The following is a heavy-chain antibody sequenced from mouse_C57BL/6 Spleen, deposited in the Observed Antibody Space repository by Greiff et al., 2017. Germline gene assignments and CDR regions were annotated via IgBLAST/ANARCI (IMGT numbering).Heavy chain of an antibody. V-gene: IGHV1-72*01. D-gene: IGHD1-1*01. CDR1: GYTFTSYW. J-gene: IGHJ1*03. CDR3: ARPTVVGKRGDVDV. CDR2: IDPNSGGT. Sequence: VKLQQPGAELVTPGASVKLSCKASGYTFTSYWMHWVKQRPGRGLEWIGRIDPNSGGTKYNEKFKSKATLTVDTPSSTAYMQLSSLTSEDAAVYYCARPTVVGKRGDVDVWGTGTTVTVSS.